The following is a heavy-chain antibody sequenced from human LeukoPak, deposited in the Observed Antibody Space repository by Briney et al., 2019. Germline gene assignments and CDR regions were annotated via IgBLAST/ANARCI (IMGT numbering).Heavy chain of an antibody. CDR3: ARQAVAGTTGYYYYMDV. J-gene: IGHJ6*03. CDR2: ISAYNGNT. CDR1: GYTFTSYG. D-gene: IGHD6-19*01. Sequence: ASVKVPCKASGYTFTSYGISWVRQAPGQGLEWMGWISAYNGNTNYAQKLQGRVTMTTDTSTSTAYMELRSLRSDDTAVYYCARQAVAGTTGYYYYMDVWGKGTTVTVSS. V-gene: IGHV1-18*01.